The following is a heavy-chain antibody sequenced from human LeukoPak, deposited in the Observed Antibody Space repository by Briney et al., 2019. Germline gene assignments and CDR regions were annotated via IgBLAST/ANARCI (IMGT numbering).Heavy chain of an antibody. CDR3: ARPYCASTSCPTFEY. D-gene: IGHD2-2*01. CDR1: GFAFSSYN. Sequence: GGSLRLSCAPSGFAFSSYNMNWVRQAPGKGLEWVSYISSGSDTIFYADSVKGRFTISRDNAKNSLYLQMNSLGGEDTAVYYCARPYCASTSCPTFEYWGQGTLVTVSS. J-gene: IGHJ4*02. V-gene: IGHV3-48*01. CDR2: ISSGSDTI.